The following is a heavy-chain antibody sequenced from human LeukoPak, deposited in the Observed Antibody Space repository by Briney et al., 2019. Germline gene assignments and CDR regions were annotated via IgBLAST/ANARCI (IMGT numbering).Heavy chain of an antibody. V-gene: IGHV1-18*01. J-gene: IGHJ5*02. CDR2: ISAYNGNT. D-gene: IGHD3-10*01. CDR1: GYTFTSYG. Sequence: ASVKVSCKASGYTFTSYGISWVRQAPGQGLEWMGWISAYNGNTNYAQKLQGRVTMTTGTSTSTAYMELRSLRSDDTAVYYCARLIWFGVTNWFDPWGQGTLVTVSS. CDR3: ARLIWFGVTNWFDP.